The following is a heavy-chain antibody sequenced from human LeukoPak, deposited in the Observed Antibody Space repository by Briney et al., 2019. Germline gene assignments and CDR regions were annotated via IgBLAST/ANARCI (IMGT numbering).Heavy chain of an antibody. V-gene: IGHV3-21*01. CDR2: ISSSGSYI. D-gene: IGHD3-22*01. J-gene: IGHJ4*02. CDR1: GFTFSSYA. CDR3: AKDHRPGSSSGYVDY. Sequence: PGRSVRLSCAASGFTFSSYAMHWVRQAPGMGLERVSSISSSGSYIYYADSVKGRCTVSRDNAKNSLYLRMNSLRAEDTALYYCAKDHRPGSSSGYVDYWGQGTLVTVSS.